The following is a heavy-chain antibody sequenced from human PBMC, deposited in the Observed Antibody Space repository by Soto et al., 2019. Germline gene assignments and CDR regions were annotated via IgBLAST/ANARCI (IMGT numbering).Heavy chain of an antibody. CDR2: IYYSGST. Sequence: QVQLQESGPGLVKPSQTLSLTCTVSGGSISSGDYYWSWIRQPPGKGLEWIGYIYYSGSTYYNPSLKRRVTISVDPSKNQFSLKLSSVTAPDTAVYYCASNSSGYTFYDYWGQGTRVTVSS. D-gene: IGHD5-18*01. CDR1: GGSISSGDYY. V-gene: IGHV4-30-4*01. CDR3: ASNSSGYTFYDY. J-gene: IGHJ4*02.